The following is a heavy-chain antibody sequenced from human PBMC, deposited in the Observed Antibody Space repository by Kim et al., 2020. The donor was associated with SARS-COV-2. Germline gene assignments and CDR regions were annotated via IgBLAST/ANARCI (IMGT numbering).Heavy chain of an antibody. CDR2: INPSGGST. V-gene: IGHV1-46*01. D-gene: IGHD2-2*01. CDR1: GYTFTSYY. CDR3: ARDIVVVPAAILGFSGMDV. Sequence: ASVKVSCKASGYTFTSYYMHWVRQAPGQGLEWMGIINPSGGSTSYAQKFQGRVTMTRDTSTSTVYMELSSLRSEDTAVYYCARDIVVVPAAILGFSGMDVWGQVTTVTVSS. J-gene: IGHJ6*02.